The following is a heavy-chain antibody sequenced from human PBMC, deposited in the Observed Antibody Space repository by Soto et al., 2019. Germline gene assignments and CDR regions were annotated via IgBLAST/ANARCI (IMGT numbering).Heavy chain of an antibody. D-gene: IGHD2-15*01. CDR3: ARTRPARDMVVVVAAEEDAFDI. J-gene: IGHJ3*02. Sequence: ETLPLCWTLSGGSVSSRSYVWSWIRQPPGQGREWIGYIYYSGSTNYNPSLKSRVTISVDTSKNQFSLKLSSVTAEDTPVYYCARTRPARDMVVVVAAEEDAFDIWGQGTMVTVSS. V-gene: IGHV4-61*01. CDR2: IYYSGST. CDR1: GGSVSSRSYV.